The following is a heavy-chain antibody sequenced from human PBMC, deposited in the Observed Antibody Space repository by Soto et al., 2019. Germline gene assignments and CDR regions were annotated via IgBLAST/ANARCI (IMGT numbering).Heavy chain of an antibody. D-gene: IGHD6-13*01. V-gene: IGHV3-9*01. J-gene: IGHJ3*02. Sequence: GGSLRLSCAASVFTFDDYAMHWVRQAPGKGLEWVSGISWNSGSIGYADSVKGRFTISRDNAKNSLYLQMNSLRAEDTALYYCAKGIAAAASAFDIWGQGTMVTVS. CDR2: ISWNSGSI. CDR1: VFTFDDYA. CDR3: AKGIAAAASAFDI.